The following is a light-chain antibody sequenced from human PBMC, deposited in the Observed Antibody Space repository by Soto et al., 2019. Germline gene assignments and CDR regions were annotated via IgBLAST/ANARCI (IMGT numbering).Light chain of an antibody. CDR3: QQYNSYWT. Sequence: DIHMTQSPSTLSASVGDRVTITCRASQSISSWLAWYQQKPGKAPKLLIYKASSLESGVPSRFSGSASGTEFTLTISSLQPDDFATYYCQQYNSYWTFGQGTKVEIK. CDR2: KAS. CDR1: QSISSW. V-gene: IGKV1-5*03. J-gene: IGKJ1*01.